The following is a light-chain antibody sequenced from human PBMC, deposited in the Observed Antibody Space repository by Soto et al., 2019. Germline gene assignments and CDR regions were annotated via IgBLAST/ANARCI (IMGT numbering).Light chain of an antibody. V-gene: IGLV2-14*03. J-gene: IGLJ2*01. CDR2: DVS. CDR1: SSDVGGYNY. Sequence: QPASVSGSPGQSITISCTGTSSDVGGYNYVSWYQHHPGKAPKLMIYDVSNRPSGVSNRFSGSKSGNTASLTISGLQAEDEADYYCSSYRSSSVIFGGGTKVTVL. CDR3: SSYRSSSVI.